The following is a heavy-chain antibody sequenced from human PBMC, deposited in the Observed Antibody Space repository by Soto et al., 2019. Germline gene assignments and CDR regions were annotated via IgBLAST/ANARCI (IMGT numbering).Heavy chain of an antibody. CDR2: LYYGRSA. J-gene: IGHJ4*02. V-gene: IGHV4-59*01. Sequence: QVQLQESGPGLVKPSETLSLTCAVSGDSISSYYCMWIRQPPGKGLESIGYLYYGRSANYNPSLKSRVTWSVDTSTNQCTLTLSSMTAADTAVYYCALRSMAVVPEYWGQGTLVTVSS. D-gene: IGHD3-22*01. CDR1: GDSISSYY. CDR3: ALRSMAVVPEY.